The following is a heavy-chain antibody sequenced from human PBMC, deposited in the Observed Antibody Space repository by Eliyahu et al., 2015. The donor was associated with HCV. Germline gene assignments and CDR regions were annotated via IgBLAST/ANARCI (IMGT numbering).Heavy chain of an antibody. CDR2: IRSKANSYAT. J-gene: IGHJ6*02. D-gene: IGHD3-22*01. CDR1: GFTFXGSX. Sequence: EVQLVESGGGLVQPGGSLKLSCAASGFTFXGSXXPWVRQASGKGLEWVGRIRSKANSYATAYAASVKGRFTISRDDSKNTAYLQMNSLKTEDTAVYYCTRHPNYYDSSSYYYYGMDVWGQGTTVTVSS. CDR3: TRHPNYYDSSSYYYYGMDV. V-gene: IGHV3-73*02.